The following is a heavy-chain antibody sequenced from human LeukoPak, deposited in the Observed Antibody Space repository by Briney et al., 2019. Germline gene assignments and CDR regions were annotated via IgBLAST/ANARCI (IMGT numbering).Heavy chain of an antibody. CDR3: ATEYSSAWYPNFDY. D-gene: IGHD6-19*01. Sequence: GRSLRLSCAASGFTFISYAMHWVRQAPGKGLEWVAVISYDGSNKNYADSVKGRFTISRDNSKSTLYLQMNSLRAEDTAVYYCATEYSSAWYPNFDYWGQGTLVTVSS. CDR1: GFTFISYA. J-gene: IGHJ4*02. V-gene: IGHV3-30-3*01. CDR2: ISYDGSNK.